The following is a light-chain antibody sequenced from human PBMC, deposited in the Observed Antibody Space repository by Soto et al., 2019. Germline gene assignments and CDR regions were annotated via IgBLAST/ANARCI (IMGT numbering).Light chain of an antibody. CDR2: DAS. CDR1: QTVSSY. CDR3: QQYINWSWA. Sequence: EILLTQSPATLSLSPGERATLSCRASQTVSSYLLWYQQKRGQAPRLLIYDASNRATGIPARFSGSGSGTDFTLTISSLEPEDFEVYYCQQYINWSWAFGQGTKVDIK. J-gene: IGKJ1*01. V-gene: IGKV3-11*01.